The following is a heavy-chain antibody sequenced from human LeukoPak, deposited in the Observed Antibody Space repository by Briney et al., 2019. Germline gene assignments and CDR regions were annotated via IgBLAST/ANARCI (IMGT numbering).Heavy chain of an antibody. D-gene: IGHD4-17*01. V-gene: IGHV3-21*01. Sequence: PGGSLRLSCAASGFTFGSYSMNWVRQAPGKGLEWVSSISSSSSYIYYADSVKGRFTISRDNAKNSLYLQMNSLRAEDTAVYYCARSVTTNYYYGMDVWGQGTTVTVSS. J-gene: IGHJ6*02. CDR2: ISSSSSYI. CDR3: ARSVTTNYYYGMDV. CDR1: GFTFGSYS.